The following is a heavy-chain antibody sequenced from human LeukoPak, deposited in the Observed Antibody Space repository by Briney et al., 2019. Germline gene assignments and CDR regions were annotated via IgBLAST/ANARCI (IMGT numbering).Heavy chain of an antibody. CDR1: GFSFSDYY. V-gene: IGHV3-11*06. J-gene: IGHJ4*02. CDR3: ARDSSGYYCDY. CDR2: ICSSSSYT. D-gene: IGHD3-22*01. Sequence: GGSLSLSCASSGFSFSDYYMSWIRQAPGNGVDGVAYICSSSSYTNYADSVKGRFTICRDNAKNSLYLQMNSPRAEVTAVYYCARDSSGYYCDYWGQGTLVTVSS.